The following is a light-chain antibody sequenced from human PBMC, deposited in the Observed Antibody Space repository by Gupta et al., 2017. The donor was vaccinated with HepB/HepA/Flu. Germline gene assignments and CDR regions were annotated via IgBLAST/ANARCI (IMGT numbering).Light chain of an antibody. J-gene: IGKJ2*04. CDR2: KAS. CDR3: QQYNSPCS. V-gene: IGKV1-5*03. CDR1: QSISSW. Sequence: DIQMTQSPSTLSASVGDRVTITCRASQSISSWLAWYQQKPGKAPKLLIYKASSLESGVPSRLSGSGSGTEFTLTISSRQPDDFATYYGQQYNSPCSFGQGPSWRSN.